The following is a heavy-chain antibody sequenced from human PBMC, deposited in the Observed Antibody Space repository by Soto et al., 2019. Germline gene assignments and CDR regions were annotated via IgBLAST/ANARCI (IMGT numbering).Heavy chain of an antibody. Sequence: SETLCLPCAVYGGSFSGHYWRRIRQPPGKGLEWIGEINHSGGTSYNPSLKSRVTISVDTSKSQFSLKLTSVTAADRAVYYCARGSVDTVDTSGFYEYWGRGTPVTVSS. J-gene: IGHJ4*02. CDR1: GGSFSGHY. D-gene: IGHD3-22*01. V-gene: IGHV4-34*01. CDR2: INHSGGT. CDR3: ARGSVDTVDTSGFYEY.